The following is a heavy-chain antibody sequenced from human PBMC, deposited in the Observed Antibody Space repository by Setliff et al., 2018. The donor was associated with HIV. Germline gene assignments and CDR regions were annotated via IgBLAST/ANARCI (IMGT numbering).Heavy chain of an antibody. Sequence: SETLSLTCSVSGASLQSYYWGWIRQPAGKGLQWIGRIYYVGWSKYNPSLEDRVTMSVDTSNNQFSLSLRSVTAADTAIYYCARSIHGGGSEPFDTWGQGILVTVSS. V-gene: IGHV4-4*07. CDR3: ARSIHGGGSEPFDT. J-gene: IGHJ5*02. CDR1: GASLQSYY. D-gene: IGHD3-10*01. CDR2: IYYVGWS.